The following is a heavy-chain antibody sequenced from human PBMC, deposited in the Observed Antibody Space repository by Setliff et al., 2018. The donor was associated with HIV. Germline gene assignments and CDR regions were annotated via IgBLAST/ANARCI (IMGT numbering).Heavy chain of an antibody. CDR3: ARESPSSSWFYFDF. Sequence: PSETLSLTCAVYGGSFSDYYWTWIRQSPGKGLEWIGEINHRGSTNYNPSLMSRVTVSVDTSKNQFSLKLGSVTAADTAVYYCARESPSSSWFYFDFWGQGTLVTSPQ. V-gene: IGHV4-34*01. CDR2: INHRGST. D-gene: IGHD6-13*01. CDR1: GGSFSDYY. J-gene: IGHJ4*02.